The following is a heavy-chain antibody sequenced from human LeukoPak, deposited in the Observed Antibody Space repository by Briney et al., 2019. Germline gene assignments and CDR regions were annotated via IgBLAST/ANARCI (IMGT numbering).Heavy chain of an antibody. CDR3: ARDSLSVDTAMVGLFDP. CDR2: ISAYNGNT. Sequence: ASVKVPRKASGYTFTSYGISWVRQAPGQGLEWMGWISAYNGNTNYAQKLQGRVTMTTDTSTSTAYMELRSLRSDDTAVYYCARDSLSVDTAMVGLFDPWGQGTLVTVSS. J-gene: IGHJ5*02. CDR1: GYTFTSYG. V-gene: IGHV1-18*01. D-gene: IGHD5-18*01.